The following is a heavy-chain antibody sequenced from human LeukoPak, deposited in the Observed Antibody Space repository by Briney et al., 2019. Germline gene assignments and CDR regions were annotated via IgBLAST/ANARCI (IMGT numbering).Heavy chain of an antibody. CDR3: ARGRGSYYVS. CDR2: INHSGST. CDR1: GGSFSGYY. D-gene: IGHD1-26*01. Sequence: SETLSLTCAVHGGSFSGYYWSWIRQPPGKGLEWIGEINHSGSTNYNPSLKSQVTISVDTSKNQFSLKLSSVTAADTAVYYCARGRGSYYVSWGLGTLVTVSS. V-gene: IGHV4-34*01. J-gene: IGHJ4*02.